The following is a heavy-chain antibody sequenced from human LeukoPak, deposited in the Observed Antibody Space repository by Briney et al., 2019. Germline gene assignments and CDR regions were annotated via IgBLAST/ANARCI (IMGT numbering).Heavy chain of an antibody. J-gene: IGHJ4*02. D-gene: IGHD2-2*01. CDR3: AKVVTGYCSTTSCPFDS. V-gene: IGHV3-30*02. Sequence: GGSLRLSCAASGFTFSTYGMDWVRQAPGKGLEWVAYIRYDGSNKNYADSVKGRFTISRDNSKDTLYLQMSSLRAEDTAVYYCAKVVTGYCSTTSCPFDSWGQGTLVTVSS. CDR2: IRYDGSNK. CDR1: GFTFSTYG.